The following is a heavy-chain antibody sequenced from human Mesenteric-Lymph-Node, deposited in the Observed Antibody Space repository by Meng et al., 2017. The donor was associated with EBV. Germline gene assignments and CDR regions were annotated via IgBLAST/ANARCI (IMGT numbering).Heavy chain of an antibody. CDR2: IHQREPT. J-gene: IGHJ4*02. V-gene: IGHV4-34*01. CDR1: GESLSGYH. CDR3: ERLGNGH. Sequence: GRVKQCESGKLQPPQTLCLCWDVYGESLSGYHGSSSRQPRGNGLEWIGEIHQREPTHQNSCLESRVNVYVDTSQNQLSLKFTSLTGAETAVYYCERLGNGHWGQGTLVTVSS.